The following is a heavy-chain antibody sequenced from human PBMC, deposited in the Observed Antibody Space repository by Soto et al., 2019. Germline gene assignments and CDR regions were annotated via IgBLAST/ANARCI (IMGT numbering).Heavy chain of an antibody. Sequence: QVQLVESGGGVVQPGTSLVLSCAASGFTFSSYGMHWVRQAPGKGLEWVAAISYDGGKKDSIVSVKGHFTISRDNSKNTLYLQINSLRPEDTAVYYCAKAIASSGSLYHAVDVWGKGTTVIVSS. D-gene: IGHD3-22*01. V-gene: IGHV3-30*18. CDR1: GFTFSSYG. CDR2: ISYDGGKK. J-gene: IGHJ6*04. CDR3: AKAIASSGSLYHAVDV.